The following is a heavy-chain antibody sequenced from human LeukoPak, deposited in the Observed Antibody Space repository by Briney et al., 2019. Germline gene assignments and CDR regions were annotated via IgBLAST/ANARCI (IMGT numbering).Heavy chain of an antibody. CDR2: IYTSGST. V-gene: IGHV4-4*07. D-gene: IGHD2-2*01. CDR1: GGSISSYY. J-gene: IGHJ4*02. Sequence: PSETPSLTCTVSGGSISSYYWSWIRQPAGKGLEWIGRIYTSGSTNYNPSLKSRVTMSVDTSKNQFSLKLSSVTAADTAVYYCARIHGTYCSSTSCYPAYYFDYWGQGTLVTVSS. CDR3: ARIHGTYCSSTSCYPAYYFDY.